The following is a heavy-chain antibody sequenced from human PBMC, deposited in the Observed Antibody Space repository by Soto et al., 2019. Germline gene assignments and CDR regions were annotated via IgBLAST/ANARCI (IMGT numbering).Heavy chain of an antibody. D-gene: IGHD3-10*01. CDR3: ARGGYYGSGSYSDFDY. V-gene: IGHV4-4*07. CDR2: IYTSGST. J-gene: IGHJ4*02. Sequence: SETLSLTCTVSGGSISSYYWSWIRQPAGKGLEWIGRIYTSGSTNYNPSLKSRVTMSVDTSKNQFSLKLNSVTAADTAVYYCARGGYYGSGSYSDFDYWGQGILVTVSS. CDR1: GGSISSYY.